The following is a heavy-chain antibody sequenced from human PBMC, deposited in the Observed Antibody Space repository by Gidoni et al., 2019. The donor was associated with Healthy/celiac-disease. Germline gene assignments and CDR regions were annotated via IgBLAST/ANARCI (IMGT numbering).Heavy chain of an antibody. D-gene: IGHD3-22*01. CDR2: ISYDGSNK. CDR3: ARGTYYYDSSGYAGFDY. J-gene: IGHJ4*02. Sequence: VQLVESGGGVVQPGRSLRLSCAASGFTFSSYAMHWVRQAPGKGREWVAVISYDGSNKYYADSVKGRFTISRDNSKNTLYLQMNSLRAEDTAVYYCARGTYYYDSSGYAGFDYWGQGTLVTVSS. CDR1: GFTFSSYA. V-gene: IGHV3-30-3*01.